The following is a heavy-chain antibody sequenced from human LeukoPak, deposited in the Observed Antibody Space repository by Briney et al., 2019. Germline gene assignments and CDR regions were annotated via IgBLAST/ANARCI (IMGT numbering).Heavy chain of an antibody. Sequence: GGSLRLSCAASGFTFSSYGMHWVRQAPGKGLEWVAFIRYDGSNKYYADSVKGRFTISRDNSKNTLYPQMNSLRAEDTAVYYCAKDRKVTIFGVVTPNWFDPWGQGTLVTVSS. CDR3: AKDRKVTIFGVVTPNWFDP. CDR2: IRYDGSNK. CDR1: GFTFSSYG. J-gene: IGHJ5*02. V-gene: IGHV3-30*02. D-gene: IGHD3-3*01.